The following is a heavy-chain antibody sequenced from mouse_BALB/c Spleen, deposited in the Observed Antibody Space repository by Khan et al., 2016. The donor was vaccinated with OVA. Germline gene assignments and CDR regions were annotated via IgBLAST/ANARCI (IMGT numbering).Heavy chain of an antibody. Sequence: VKLLESGPGLVAPSQSLSITCTISGFSLKNYGVHWVRQPPGKGLEWLVVIWRDGSTTYNSALKSRLTITKDNSKSQVFLKMNSLQTDDTAMYFCARQPYYHYNIMDYWGQGTSVTISS. V-gene: IGHV2-6-1*01. CDR1: GFSLKNYG. CDR2: IWRDGST. CDR3: ARQPYYHYNIMDY. D-gene: IGHD2-10*01. J-gene: IGHJ4*01.